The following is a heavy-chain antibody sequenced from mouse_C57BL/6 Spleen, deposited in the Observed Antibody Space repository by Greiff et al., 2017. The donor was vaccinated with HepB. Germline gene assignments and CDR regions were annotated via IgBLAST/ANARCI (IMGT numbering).Heavy chain of an antibody. CDR1: GYTFTSYW. Sequence: QVQLQQPGTELVKPGASVKLSCKASGYTFTSYWMHWVKQRPGQGLEWIGNINPSNGGTNYNEKFKSKATLTVDKSSSTAYMQLSSLASEDSAVSYCARSGYDYDGFAYWGQGTLVTVSA. V-gene: IGHV1-53*01. CDR3: ARSGYDYDGFAY. CDR2: INPSNGGT. J-gene: IGHJ3*01. D-gene: IGHD2-4*01.